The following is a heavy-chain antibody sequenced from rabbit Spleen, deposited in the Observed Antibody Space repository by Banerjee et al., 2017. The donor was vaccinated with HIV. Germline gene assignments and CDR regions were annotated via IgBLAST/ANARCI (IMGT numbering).Heavy chain of an antibody. CDR1: GFSFSSSDY. CDR2: IAGSSSGFT. J-gene: IGHJ6*01. CDR3: ARDTSSSFSSYGMDL. D-gene: IGHD1-1*01. Sequence: QEQLEESGGGLVQPEGSLALTCKASGFSFSSSDYICWVRQAPGKGLEWISCIAGSSSGFTYSATWAKGRFTISKTSSTTVTLQMTRLTVADTATYFCARDTSSSFSSYGMDLWGQGTLVTVS. V-gene: IGHV1S45*01.